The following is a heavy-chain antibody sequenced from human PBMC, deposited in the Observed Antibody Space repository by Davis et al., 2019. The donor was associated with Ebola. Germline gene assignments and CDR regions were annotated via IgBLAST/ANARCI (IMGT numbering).Heavy chain of an antibody. V-gene: IGHV1-2*06. D-gene: IGHD1-26*01. CDR2: INPDSGGT. Sequence: AASVKVSCKASGYTFSDYYMHWVRQAPGQGLEWMGRINPDSGGTICAQSFQGRVTMTRDTSISTVYMEMSRLRFDDTAVYYCARGLDPARGSYSPFDIWGQGTMVTVSS. J-gene: IGHJ3*02. CDR3: ARGLDPARGSYSPFDI. CDR1: GYTFSDYY.